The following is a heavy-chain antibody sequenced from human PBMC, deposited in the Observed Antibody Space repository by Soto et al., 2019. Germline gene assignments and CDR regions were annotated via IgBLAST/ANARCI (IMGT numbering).Heavy chain of an antibody. CDR3: ARTFSRWLQQNDAAFDI. D-gene: IGHD5-12*01. CDR1: GYTFTSYG. CDR2: ISAYNGNT. Sequence: ASVKVSCKASGYTFTSYGISWVRQAPGQGLEWMGWISAYNGNTNYAQKLQGRVTMTTDTSTSTAYMELRSLRSDDTAVYYCARTFSRWLQQNDAAFDIWGQGTMVTVSS. V-gene: IGHV1-18*01. J-gene: IGHJ3*02.